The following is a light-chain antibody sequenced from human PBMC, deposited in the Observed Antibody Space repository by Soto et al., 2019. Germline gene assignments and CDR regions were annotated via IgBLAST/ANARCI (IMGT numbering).Light chain of an antibody. V-gene: IGKV3-11*01. CDR3: QQRSNWPPIT. Sequence: EIVLIQSPATLSLSPGERATLSCRASQSVSSYLAWYQQKPGQAPRLLIYDASNRATGIPARFSGSGSGTDFTLTISSLEPEDFAVYYCQQRSNWPPITVGQGTRLEIK. CDR2: DAS. CDR1: QSVSSY. J-gene: IGKJ5*01.